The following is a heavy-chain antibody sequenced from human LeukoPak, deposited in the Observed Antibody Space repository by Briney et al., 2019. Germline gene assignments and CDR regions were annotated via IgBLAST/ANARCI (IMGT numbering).Heavy chain of an antibody. D-gene: IGHD1-14*01. V-gene: IGHV4-59*01. Sequence: PSETLSLTXTVSGGSISSYYWSWIRQPPGKGLEWIGYIYYSGSTNYNPSLKSRVTISVDTSKNQFSLKLSSVTAADTAVYYCARGITGTTVDYWGQGTLVTVSS. J-gene: IGHJ4*02. CDR3: ARGITGTTVDY. CDR1: GGSISSYY. CDR2: IYYSGST.